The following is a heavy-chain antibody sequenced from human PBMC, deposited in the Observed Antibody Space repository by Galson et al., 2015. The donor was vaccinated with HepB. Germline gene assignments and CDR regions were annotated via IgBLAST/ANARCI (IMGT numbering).Heavy chain of an antibody. Sequence: SLRLSCAASGFTFSSYGMHWVRQAPGKGLGWVAVISYDGSNKYYADSVKGRFTISRDNSKNTLYLQMNSLRAEDTAVYYCAVYSSSWTSFDYWGQGTLVTVSS. D-gene: IGHD6-13*01. CDR1: GFTFSSYG. CDR2: ISYDGSNK. CDR3: AVYSSSWTSFDY. V-gene: IGHV3-30*03. J-gene: IGHJ4*02.